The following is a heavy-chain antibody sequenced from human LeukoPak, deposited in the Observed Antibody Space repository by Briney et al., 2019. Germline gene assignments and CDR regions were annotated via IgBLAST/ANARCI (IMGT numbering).Heavy chain of an antibody. J-gene: IGHJ4*02. CDR3: ARLTTAFDY. CDR2: IYYSGST. CDR1: GGSISSSSYY. D-gene: IGHD4-11*01. Sequence: EASETLSLTCTVSGGSISSSSYYWGWIRQPPGKGLEWIGSIYYSGSTYYNPSLKSRVTISVDTSKNQFSLKLSSVTAADTAVYYCARLTTAFDYRGQGTLVTVSS. V-gene: IGHV4-39*07.